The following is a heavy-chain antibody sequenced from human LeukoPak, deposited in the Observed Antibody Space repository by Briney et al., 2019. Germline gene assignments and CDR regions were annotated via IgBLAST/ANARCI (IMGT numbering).Heavy chain of an antibody. CDR1: GGSFSGYY. Sequence: PSETLSLTCAVYGGSFSGYYWSWIRQPPGKGLEWIGEINHSGSTNYNPSLKSRVTISLDTSKNQFSLKLSSVTAADTAVYYCARGLNIVATIKGWFDPWGQGTLVTVSS. D-gene: IGHD5-12*01. V-gene: IGHV4-34*01. J-gene: IGHJ5*02. CDR3: ARGLNIVATIKGWFDP. CDR2: INHSGST.